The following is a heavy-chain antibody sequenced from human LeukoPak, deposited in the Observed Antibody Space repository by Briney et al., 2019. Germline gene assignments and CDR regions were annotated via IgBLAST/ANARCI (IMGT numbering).Heavy chain of an antibody. D-gene: IGHD3-10*01. CDR2: IYTSGST. J-gene: IGHJ5*02. Sequence: SETLSLTCTVSGGSISSYYWSWIRQPAGKGLEWIGRIYTSGSTNYNPSLKSRVTMSVDTSKNQFSLKLSSVTAADTAVYYCARNRYYYGSGNYGVPNWFDPWGQGTLVTVSS. CDR1: GGSISSYY. CDR3: ARNRYYYGSGNYGVPNWFDP. V-gene: IGHV4-4*07.